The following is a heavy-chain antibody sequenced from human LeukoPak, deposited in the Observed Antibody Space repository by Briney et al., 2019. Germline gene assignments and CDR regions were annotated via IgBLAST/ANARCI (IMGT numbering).Heavy chain of an antibody. CDR3: ARDGQENSFDS. J-gene: IGHJ4*02. CDR1: GYTLATQW. CDR2: IYPSDSDT. V-gene: IGHV5-51*01. Sequence: GESLKISCKGSGYTLATQWIGWVRQMPGKGLEWMGIIYPSDSDTRYSPSFQGQVSISVDKSITTAYLQWSSLKASDSAMYYCARDGQENSFDSWGQGTVVTVSS.